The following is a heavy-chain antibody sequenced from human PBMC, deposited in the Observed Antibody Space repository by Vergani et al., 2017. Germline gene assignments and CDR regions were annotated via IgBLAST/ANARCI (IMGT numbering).Heavy chain of an antibody. V-gene: IGHV3-23*01. CDR3: AREERSNTSPFVGD. D-gene: IGHD2/OR15-2a*01. CDR1: GFTFSACP. J-gene: IGHJ4*02. CDR2: ISGHGDRT. Sequence: EVQLLESGGGLVQPGGSLRLSCAASGFTFSACPMTWVRQAPGKGLEWVSAISGHGDRTYYADSVKGRFTISRDNSKNTVYLQMNSLKAEDRATYYCAREERSNTSPFVGDWGQGTLVTV.